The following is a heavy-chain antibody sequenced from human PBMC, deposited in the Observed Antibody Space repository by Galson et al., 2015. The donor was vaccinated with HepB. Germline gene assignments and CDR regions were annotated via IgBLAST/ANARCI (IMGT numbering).Heavy chain of an antibody. CDR3: TTEKVATILAYFDY. D-gene: IGHD5-12*01. CDR1: GFSFSNAW. Sequence: SLRLSCAASGFSFSNAWMSWVRQAPGKGLEWVGRIKGKTDGGTTDYAAPVKGRFTISRDDSKNTLYLQMNSLKTEDTAVYYCTTEKVATILAYFDYWGQGTLVTVSS. J-gene: IGHJ4*02. CDR2: IKGKTDGGTT. V-gene: IGHV3-15*01.